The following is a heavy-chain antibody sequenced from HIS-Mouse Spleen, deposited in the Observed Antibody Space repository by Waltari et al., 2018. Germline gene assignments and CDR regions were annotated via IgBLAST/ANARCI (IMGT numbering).Heavy chain of an antibody. Sequence: QLQLQESGPGLVKPSETLSLTCTVSGGYISSSSYHWGWLRQPPGKGLEWIGSIYHSGSTYYNPSLKSRVTISVDTSKNQFSLKLSSVTAADTAVYYCARGGAGMATSSDAFDIWGQGTMVTVSS. J-gene: IGHJ3*02. D-gene: IGHD5-12*01. CDR2: IYHSGST. CDR3: ARGGAGMATSSDAFDI. CDR1: GGYISSSSYH. V-gene: IGHV4-39*07.